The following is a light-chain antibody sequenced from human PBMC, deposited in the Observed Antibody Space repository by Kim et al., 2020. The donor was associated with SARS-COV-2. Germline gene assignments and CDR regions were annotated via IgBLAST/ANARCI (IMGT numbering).Light chain of an antibody. CDR3: HQYSDYPWT. CDR2: KAS. Sequence: ASKGDRVIITCGASQSVSYWWAWYQQKPGKAPKALISKASNLESGVPPRFSGRGSATEFTLTINSLQPDDFATYYCHQYSDYPWTFGQGTKVDIK. V-gene: IGKV1-5*03. J-gene: IGKJ1*01. CDR1: QSVSYW.